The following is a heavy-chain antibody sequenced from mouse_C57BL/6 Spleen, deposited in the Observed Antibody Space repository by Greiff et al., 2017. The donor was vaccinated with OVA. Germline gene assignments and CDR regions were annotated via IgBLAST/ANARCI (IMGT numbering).Heavy chain of an antibody. CDR2: INYDGSST. CDR1: GFTFSDYY. V-gene: IGHV5-16*01. J-gene: IGHJ1*03. D-gene: IGHD2-5*01. CDR3: ARDGSTIVTTHWYFDV. Sequence: DVTLVESEGGLVQPGSSMKLSCTASGFTFSDYYMAWVRQVPEKGLEWVANINYDGSSTYYLDSLKSRFIISRDNAKNILYLQMSSLKSEDTATYYCARDGSTIVTTHWYFDVWGTGTTVTVSS.